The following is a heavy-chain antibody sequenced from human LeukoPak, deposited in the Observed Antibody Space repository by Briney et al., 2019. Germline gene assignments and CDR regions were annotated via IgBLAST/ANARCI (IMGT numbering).Heavy chain of an antibody. Sequence: ASVKVSCKASGYTFTIYGISWVRQAPGQGVEWMGWISAYNGNTNYTQRLQGRVTMTTDTSTSTAYMELRSLRSDDTAVYYCAILPDMVRGVSIPKTDAFDIWGQGTMVTVSS. V-gene: IGHV1-18*01. J-gene: IGHJ3*02. CDR2: ISAYNGNT. CDR1: GYTFTIYG. D-gene: IGHD3-10*01. CDR3: AILPDMVRGVSIPKTDAFDI.